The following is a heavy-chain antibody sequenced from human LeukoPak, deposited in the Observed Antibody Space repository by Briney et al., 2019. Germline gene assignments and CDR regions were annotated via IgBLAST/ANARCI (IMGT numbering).Heavy chain of an antibody. V-gene: IGHV3-53*01. Sequence: GGSLRLSCAASGFTVSSSYMSWVRQAPGKGLEWVSVIYGGGTTYYADSAKGRFTISRDNSKNTLYLQMNSLRAEDTAVYYCARVDTAMRIDYWGQGTLVTVSS. CDR2: IYGGGTT. CDR1: GFTVSSSY. CDR3: ARVDTAMRIDY. D-gene: IGHD5-18*01. J-gene: IGHJ4*02.